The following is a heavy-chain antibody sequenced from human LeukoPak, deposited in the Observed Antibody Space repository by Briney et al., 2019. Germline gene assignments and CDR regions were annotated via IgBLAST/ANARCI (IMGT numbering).Heavy chain of an antibody. Sequence: GGSLRLSCAASGFTFSNAWMSWVRQAPGEGLEWVGLIKNKLDGGTTDYVAPVKGRFTISRDDSRNTLYLQMNSLKSEDTAMYYCASYNDRDAFNIWGQGTMVTVSS. CDR3: ASYNDRDAFNI. V-gene: IGHV3-15*01. J-gene: IGHJ3*02. CDR2: IKNKLDGGTT. CDR1: GFTFSNAW. D-gene: IGHD1-14*01.